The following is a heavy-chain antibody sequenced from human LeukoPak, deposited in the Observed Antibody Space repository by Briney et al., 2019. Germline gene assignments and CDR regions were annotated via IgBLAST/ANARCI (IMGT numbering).Heavy chain of an antibody. Sequence: SETLSLTYTVSDDSIGIYYWNWIRQPAGKGLEGIGRIYISGTTNYNPALKSRVTMSVDTSRNQFSLNLSSVTAADTAVYYCARGACSSTSCYKGAFDMWGHGTVVTVSS. CDR3: ARGACSSTSCYKGAFDM. CDR2: IYISGTT. CDR1: DDSIGIYY. V-gene: IGHV4-4*07. J-gene: IGHJ3*02. D-gene: IGHD2-2*02.